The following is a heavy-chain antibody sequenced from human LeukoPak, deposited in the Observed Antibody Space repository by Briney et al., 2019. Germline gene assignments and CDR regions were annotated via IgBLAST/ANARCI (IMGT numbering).Heavy chain of an antibody. CDR1: GFLFSSYA. D-gene: IGHD2-2*01. Sequence: GGSLRLSCAASGFLFSSYAMSWVRQAPGKGLEWVSVISGSGDTTYYATSVKGRFTISRDTSKNTVSLQMNSLRAEDTAVYYCAKLFGGGILPAAVHAWGQGTLVTVSS. CDR2: ISGSGDTT. CDR3: AKLFGGGILPAAVHA. J-gene: IGHJ5*02. V-gene: IGHV3-23*01.